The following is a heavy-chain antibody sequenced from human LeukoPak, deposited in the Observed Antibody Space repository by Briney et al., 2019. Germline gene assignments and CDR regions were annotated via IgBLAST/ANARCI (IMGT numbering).Heavy chain of an antibody. CDR3: ARDIPGYDAFDI. D-gene: IGHD1-1*01. CDR1: GGTFNNYA. V-gene: IGHV1-69*05. J-gene: IGHJ3*02. CDR2: IIPIFDTP. Sequence: SMKVSCKASGGTFNNYAISWVRQAPGQGIEWVGGIIPIFDTPNYAQKFQGRVTITTDESTSTAYMELSSLRSEDTAVYYCARDIPGYDAFDIWGQGTVVTVSS.